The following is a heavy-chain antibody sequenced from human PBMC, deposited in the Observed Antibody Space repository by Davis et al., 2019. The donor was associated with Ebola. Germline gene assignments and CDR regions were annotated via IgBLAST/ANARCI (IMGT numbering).Heavy chain of an antibody. J-gene: IGHJ4*02. Sequence: GGSLRLSCVASGFTFTTYSMSWVRQAPGKALEWVSSISSDSDYIYYADSAKGRFTISRDNAKNSLYLQMNSLRAEDTAVYYCAREGKYRDESRTFDYWGQGTLVTVSS. V-gene: IGHV3-21*01. CDR2: ISSDSDYI. D-gene: IGHD2-2*01. CDR3: AREGKYRDESRTFDY. CDR1: GFTFTTYS.